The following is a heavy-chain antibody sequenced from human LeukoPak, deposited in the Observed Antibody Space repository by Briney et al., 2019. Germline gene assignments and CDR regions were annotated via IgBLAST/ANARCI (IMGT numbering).Heavy chain of an antibody. CDR2: ISSIRSYI. J-gene: IGHJ4*02. CDR3: VRLRGGYNYALGPFDF. D-gene: IGHD5-18*01. Sequence: PGGSLRLSCAASEFTFSSYSISWVRQAPGKGLEWVSSISSIRSYIYCGFSVKGRFTISRDNAKNSLYLQMNSLRAEDTAVYYCVRLRGGYNYALGPFDFWGQGTLVTVSS. CDR1: EFTFSSYS. V-gene: IGHV3-21*01.